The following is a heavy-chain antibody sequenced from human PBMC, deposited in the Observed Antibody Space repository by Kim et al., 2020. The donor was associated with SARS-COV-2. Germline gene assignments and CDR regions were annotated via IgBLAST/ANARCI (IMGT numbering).Heavy chain of an antibody. CDR1: GGSISSYY. V-gene: IGHV4-59*01. CDR3: ARFPHDYGDYENNWFDP. J-gene: IGHJ5*02. CDR2: IYYSGST. Sequence: SETLSLTCTVSGGSISSYYWSWIRQPPGKGLEWIGYIYYSGSTNYNPSLKSRVTISVDTSKNQFSLKLSSVTAADTAVYYCARFPHDYGDYENNWFDPWGQGTLVTVSS. D-gene: IGHD4-17*01.